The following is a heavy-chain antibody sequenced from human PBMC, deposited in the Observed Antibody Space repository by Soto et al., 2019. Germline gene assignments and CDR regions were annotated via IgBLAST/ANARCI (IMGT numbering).Heavy chain of an antibody. D-gene: IGHD1-26*01. J-gene: IGHJ3*02. CDR3: ARAGVGSGFDI. V-gene: IGHV3-21*01. CDR1: GFTFSSYT. CDR2: ISSSSSYI. Sequence: EVQLVESGGGLVKSGGSLRLSCAASGFTFSSYTMNWVRQAPGKGLEWVSSISSSSSYIDYAASVKGRFTISRDNATNSVYLQMNSLGAVVTAVYYCARAGVGSGFDIWGQGTMVTVSS.